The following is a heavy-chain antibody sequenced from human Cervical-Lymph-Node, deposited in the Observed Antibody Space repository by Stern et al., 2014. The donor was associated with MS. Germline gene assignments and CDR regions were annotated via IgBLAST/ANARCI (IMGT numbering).Heavy chain of an antibody. CDR3: ARHDQFLGGMDV. J-gene: IGHJ6*02. CDR1: GASVSSGSYY. CDR2: VYYTGTP. V-gene: IGHV4-39*01. D-gene: IGHD3-3*01. Sequence: QVQLQESGPGLVKPSETLSLTCTVSGASVSSGSYYWGWIRQSPGKRLEXIGYVYYTGTPYSNLSLSSRVTLSIDTPNKHFFLNLPSVTATDTAVYYCARHDQFLGGMDVWGQGTTVTVSS.